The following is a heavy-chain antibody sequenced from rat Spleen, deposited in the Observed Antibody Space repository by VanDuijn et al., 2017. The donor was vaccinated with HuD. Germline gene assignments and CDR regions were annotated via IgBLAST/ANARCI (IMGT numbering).Heavy chain of an antibody. CDR2: ISPSGGST. J-gene: IGHJ4*01. D-gene: IGHD1-3*01. CDR1: GFTFSSYW. Sequence: EVQLVETGGGLVQPGRSLKLSCVASGFTFSSYWMYWIRQAPGKGLEWVSSISPSGGSTYYPDSVRGRFTISRDNAENTVYLQMSSLRSEDTATYYCTRENGGSYRYVMDAWGQGASVTVSS. CDR3: TRENGGSYRYVMDA. V-gene: IGHV5-58*01.